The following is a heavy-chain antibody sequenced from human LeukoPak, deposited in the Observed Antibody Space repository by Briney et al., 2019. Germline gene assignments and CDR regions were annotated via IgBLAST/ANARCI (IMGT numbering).Heavy chain of an antibody. CDR2: ISSSRSYK. D-gene: IGHD3-16*01. CDR3: ARVGYRAYEGGGDDYYYYGLDV. CDR1: GFTFSSYS. Sequence: GGSLRLSCAASGFTFSSYSMTWVRQAPGKGLEWVSSISSSRSYKYYADSVKGRFTISRDNAKNSLFLQMNSLRAEDTAVYYCARVGYRAYEGGGDDYYYYGLDVWGQGTTVTVSS. V-gene: IGHV3-21*01. J-gene: IGHJ6*02.